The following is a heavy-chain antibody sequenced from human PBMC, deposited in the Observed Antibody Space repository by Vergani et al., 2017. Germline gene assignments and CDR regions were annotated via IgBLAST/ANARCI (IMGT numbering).Heavy chain of an antibody. D-gene: IGHD3-22*01. Sequence: QVQLQESGPGLVKPSQTLSLTCTVSGGSISSGDYYWSWIRQPPGKGLEWIGYIYYSGSTYYNPSLKSRVTISVDTSKNQFSLKLSSVTAADTAVYYCASVRRDDSSGYYYYYGMDVWGRGTMVTVSS. CDR3: ASVRRDDSSGYYYYYGMDV. J-gene: IGHJ6*02. V-gene: IGHV4-30-4*01. CDR1: GGSISSGDYY. CDR2: IYYSGST.